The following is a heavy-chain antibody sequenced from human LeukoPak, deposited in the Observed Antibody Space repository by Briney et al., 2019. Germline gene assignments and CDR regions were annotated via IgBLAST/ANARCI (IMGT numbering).Heavy chain of an antibody. CDR3: ARDYSSSWSYYYYGMDV. V-gene: IGHV1-18*01. Sequence: ASVKVSCKASGYTFTSYGISWVRQAPGQGVEWMGWISAYNGNTNYAQKLQGRVTMTTDTSTSTAYMELRSLRSDDTAVYYCARDYSSSWSYYYYGMDVWGQGTTVTVSS. D-gene: IGHD6-13*01. CDR2: ISAYNGNT. CDR1: GYTFTSYG. J-gene: IGHJ6*02.